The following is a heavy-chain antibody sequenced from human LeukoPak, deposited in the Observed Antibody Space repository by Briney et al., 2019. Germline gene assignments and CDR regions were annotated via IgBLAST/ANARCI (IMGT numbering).Heavy chain of an antibody. D-gene: IGHD6-25*01. V-gene: IGHV3-7*01. J-gene: IGHJ4*02. CDR3: ARDPSAGSES. CDR2: IKPDESEK. CDR1: GFTFSGRW. Sequence: GGSLRLSCAASGFTFSGRWMSWVRQAPGKGLEWVANIKPDESEKNYVDSVKGRFIISRDNAKRLLYLQMNSLRVEDTAVYYCARDPSAGSESWGQGTLVIVSS.